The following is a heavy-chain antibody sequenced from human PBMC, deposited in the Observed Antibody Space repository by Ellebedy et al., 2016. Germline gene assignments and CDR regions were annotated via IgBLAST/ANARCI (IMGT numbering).Heavy chain of an antibody. CDR1: RFSFSNFF. Sequence: GESLKISXATSRFSFSNFFMSWVRQTPGKGLEWVSRISADGGSTYLADSVKGRFTISRDNAKNSLYLQMNSLRDEDTAVYYCARDSGRAGADDYWGQGTLVTVSS. J-gene: IGHJ4*02. CDR2: ISADGGST. V-gene: IGHV3-23*01. CDR3: ARDSGRAGADDY. D-gene: IGHD6-13*01.